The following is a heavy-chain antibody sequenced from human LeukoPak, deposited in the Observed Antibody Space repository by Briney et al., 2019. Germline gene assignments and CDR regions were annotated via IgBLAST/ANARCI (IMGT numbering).Heavy chain of an antibody. CDR1: GGSISSYY. CDR3: ARCTGTTRGAFDI. Sequence: SETLSLTFTVSGGSISSYYWSWIRQPPGKGLEWIGYIYTSGSTNYNPSLKSRATISVDTSKNQFSLKLSSVTAADTAVYYCARCTGTTRGAFDIWGQGTMVTVSS. J-gene: IGHJ3*02. CDR2: IYTSGST. D-gene: IGHD3-10*02. V-gene: IGHV4-4*09.